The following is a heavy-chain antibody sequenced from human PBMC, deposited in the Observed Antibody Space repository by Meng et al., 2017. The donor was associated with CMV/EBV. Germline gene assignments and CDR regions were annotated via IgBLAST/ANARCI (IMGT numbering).Heavy chain of an antibody. Sequence: ASVKVSCKASGYTFTGYYMHWVRQAPGQGLEWMGWINPNSGGTNYAQKFQGRVTMTRDTSISTAYMELSRPRSDDTAVYYCARDSACSGGSCYLTGYYFDYWGQGTLVTVSS. D-gene: IGHD2-15*01. J-gene: IGHJ4*02. CDR2: INPNSGGT. V-gene: IGHV1-2*02. CDR3: ARDSACSGGSCYLTGYYFDY. CDR1: GYTFTGYY.